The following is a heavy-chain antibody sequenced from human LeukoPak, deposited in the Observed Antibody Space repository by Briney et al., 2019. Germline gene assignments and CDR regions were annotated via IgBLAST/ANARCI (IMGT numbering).Heavy chain of an antibody. D-gene: IGHD3-3*01. CDR1: GYTFSSYG. Sequence: GGSLRLSCAASGYTFSSYGMLWVRHAPAKGLEWVTFIWYYGSKRYYGDSVKGRFHVPRDNSKNTLYLQMDSLIAEHTAVYYCAKEHPPRLTIFGVVTAYGGFDYWGQGTLVTVSS. CDR3: AKEHPPRLTIFGVVTAYGGFDY. V-gene: IGHV3-30*02. J-gene: IGHJ4*02. CDR2: IWYYGSKR.